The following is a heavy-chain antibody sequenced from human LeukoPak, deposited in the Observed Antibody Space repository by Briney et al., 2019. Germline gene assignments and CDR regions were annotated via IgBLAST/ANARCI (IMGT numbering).Heavy chain of an antibody. CDR2: INHSGST. V-gene: IGHV4-34*01. J-gene: IGHJ4*02. CDR3: ARGNYGDPSPYFDY. Sequence: SETLSLTCAVYGGSFSGYYWSWIRQPPGKGLEWIGEINHSGSTNYNPSLKSRVTISVDTSKNQFSLKLSSVTAADTAVYYCARGNYGDPSPYFDYWGQGTLVTVPS. D-gene: IGHD4-17*01. CDR1: GGSFSGYY.